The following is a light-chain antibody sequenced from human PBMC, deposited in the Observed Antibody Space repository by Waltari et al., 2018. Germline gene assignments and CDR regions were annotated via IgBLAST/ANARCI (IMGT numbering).Light chain of an antibody. CDR2: WAS. CDR1: QSVLDSANNKNY. Sequence: EIVMNPSPDPLAVSLGERATINCKSRQSVLDSANNKNYLAWYQQKPGQPPKLLIYWASTRESGVPDRFSGSGSGTDFTLTISSLQAEDVAVYYCQQYYSTPPVFGQGTKLEIK. V-gene: IGKV4-1*01. J-gene: IGKJ2*01. CDR3: QQYYSTPPV.